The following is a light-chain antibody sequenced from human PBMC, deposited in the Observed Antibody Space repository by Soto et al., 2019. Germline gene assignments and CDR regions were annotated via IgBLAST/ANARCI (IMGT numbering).Light chain of an antibody. Sequence: EIVLTQSPGTLSLSPGESATLLCRASQFVSSRFLAWYQQKPGQAPRLLIYGASTRAAGFPARFSGSGSGTDFTLTISRLEPEDFAVYYCQQYGRSPFTFGPGTKVDIK. J-gene: IGKJ3*01. CDR1: QFVSSRF. V-gene: IGKV3-20*01. CDR3: QQYGRSPFT. CDR2: GAS.